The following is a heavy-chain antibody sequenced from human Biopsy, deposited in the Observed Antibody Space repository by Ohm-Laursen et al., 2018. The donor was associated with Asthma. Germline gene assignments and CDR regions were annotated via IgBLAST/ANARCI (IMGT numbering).Heavy chain of an antibody. Sequence: TLSLTCTVSGGSIISSSWWSWVRQTPGKGLEWIGEIYHSGPTNYNPSLKSRVTISVDESKNQFSLKLTSVTAADTAVYYCAKIYDRLVLYGMDVWGQGTTVTVSS. CDR1: GGSIISSSW. J-gene: IGHJ6*02. V-gene: IGHV4-4*02. CDR3: AKIYDRLVLYGMDV. CDR2: IYHSGPT. D-gene: IGHD6-19*01.